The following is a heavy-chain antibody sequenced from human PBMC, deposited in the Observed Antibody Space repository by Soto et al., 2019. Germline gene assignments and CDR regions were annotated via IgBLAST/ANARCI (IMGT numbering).Heavy chain of an antibody. J-gene: IGHJ6*02. CDR2: IIPIFGSA. D-gene: IGHD6-6*01. CDR3: ARGEQLVRGNYYGRDV. Sequence: QVQLVQSGGEVTKPGSSVKVSCKASGGTFSSNVISWVRQVPGQGLEWMGGIIPIFGSANYAQKFQGRVTITADESTSTAYMELNSLRYEDTAVFYCARGEQLVRGNYYGRDVWGQGTTVTVSS. CDR1: GGTFSSNV. V-gene: IGHV1-69*01.